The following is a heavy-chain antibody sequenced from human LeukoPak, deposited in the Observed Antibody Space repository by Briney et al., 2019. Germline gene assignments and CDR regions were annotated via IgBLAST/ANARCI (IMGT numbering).Heavy chain of an antibody. J-gene: IGHJ6*02. CDR1: GYSFTSY. CDR2: IYPGDSDT. Sequence: GESLKISCKGSGYSFTSYGWVRQMPGKGLEWMGIIYPGDSDTRYSPPFQGQVTISADKSISTAYLQWSSLKASDTAMYYCARLDSRFRGAYYYYGMDVWGQGTTVTVSS. V-gene: IGHV5-51*01. CDR3: ARLDSRFRGAYYYYGMDV. D-gene: IGHD2-2*03.